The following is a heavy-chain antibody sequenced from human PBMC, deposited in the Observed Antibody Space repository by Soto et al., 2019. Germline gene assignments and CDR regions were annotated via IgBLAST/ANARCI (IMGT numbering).Heavy chain of an antibody. Sequence: EVQQVESGGGLVQPGGSLRLSCAASGFTFSSYSMNWVRQAPGKGLEWVSYISSSSSTIYYADSVKGRFTISRDNAKNSLYLQINSLRAEDTAVYYCARDLHDYGVGYDYWGQGTLVTVSS. J-gene: IGHJ4*02. CDR3: ARDLHDYGVGYDY. D-gene: IGHD4-17*01. CDR1: GFTFSSYS. CDR2: ISSSSSTI. V-gene: IGHV3-48*01.